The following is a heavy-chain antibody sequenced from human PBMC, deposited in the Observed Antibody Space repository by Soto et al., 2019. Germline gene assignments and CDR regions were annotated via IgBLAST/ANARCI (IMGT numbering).Heavy chain of an antibody. D-gene: IGHD6-6*01. J-gene: IGHJ4*02. CDR2: ISAYNGNT. V-gene: IGHV1-18*01. Sequence: ASVKVSCKASGYTFPSYGITWVRQAPGQGLEWKGWISAYNGNTNYAQRFQGRLTMTTDTSTSTAYMELRSLRSDDTAIYYCAKDGPYSSSSCDYWGQGTLVTVSS. CDR3: AKDGPYSSSSCDY. CDR1: GYTFPSYG.